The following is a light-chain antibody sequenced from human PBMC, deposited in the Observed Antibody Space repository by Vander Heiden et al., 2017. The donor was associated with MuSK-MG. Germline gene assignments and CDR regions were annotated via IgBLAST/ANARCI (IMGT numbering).Light chain of an antibody. CDR2: RTS. Sequence: QTVVTQAPSLTVSSGGTVTLTCSSSTGAVTSGHSPNWFQQTPGQAPRALSYRTSNKHSWTPDRCSGSLLGGKAALTLSSVQPEDEAEYYCLLYYGGTVVFGGGTKLTVL. V-gene: IGLV7-43*01. CDR3: LLYYGGTVV. CDR1: TGAVTSGHS. J-gene: IGLJ2*01.